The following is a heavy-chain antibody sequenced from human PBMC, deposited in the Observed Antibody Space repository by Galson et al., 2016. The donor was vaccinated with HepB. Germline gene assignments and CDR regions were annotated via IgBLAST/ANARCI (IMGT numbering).Heavy chain of an antibody. J-gene: IGHJ4*02. D-gene: IGHD3-10*01. CDR2: IFQSGGT. Sequence: SETLSPTCAVSGGSINSNNWWTWVRQPPGKGLEWIGEIFQSGGTNYIPSLKSRVTISLDKSKNQFSLKLNSVTAADTAVYYCARRGVSYSGSGELARAVSPPFDYWGPGTLVTVSS. CDR3: ARRGVSYSGSGELARAVSPPFDY. V-gene: IGHV4-4*02. CDR1: GGSINSNNW.